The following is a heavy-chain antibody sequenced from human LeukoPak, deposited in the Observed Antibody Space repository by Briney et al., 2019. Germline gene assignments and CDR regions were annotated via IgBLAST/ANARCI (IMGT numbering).Heavy chain of an antibody. Sequence: GGSLRLSCAASGFTFSSYGMHWVRQAPGMGLEWVAVISYDGSNKYYADSVKGRFTISRDNSKNTLYLQMNSLRAEDTAVYYCANHPREGSSWYYYYYYGMDVWGQGTTVTVS. J-gene: IGHJ6*02. CDR3: ANHPREGSSWYYYYYYGMDV. D-gene: IGHD6-13*01. CDR1: GFTFSSYG. CDR2: ISYDGSNK. V-gene: IGHV3-30*18.